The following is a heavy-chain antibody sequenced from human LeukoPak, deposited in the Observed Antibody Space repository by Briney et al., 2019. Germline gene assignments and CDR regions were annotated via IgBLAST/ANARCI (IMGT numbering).Heavy chain of an antibody. V-gene: IGHV4-34*01. D-gene: IGHD3-3*01. CDR1: GGSFSGYY. CDR2: INHSGST. Sequence: PSETLSLTCAVYGGSFSGYYWSWIRQPPGKGLEWIGEINHSGSTNYNPSLKSRVTISVDTSKNQFSLKLSSVTAADTAVYYCASARNYDFWSGYLPSWYYFDYWGQGTLVTVSS. CDR3: ASARNYDFWSGYLPSWYYFDY. J-gene: IGHJ4*02.